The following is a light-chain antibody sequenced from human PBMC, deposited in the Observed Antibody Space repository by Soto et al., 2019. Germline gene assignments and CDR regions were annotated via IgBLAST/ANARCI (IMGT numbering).Light chain of an antibody. V-gene: IGKV1-5*01. CDR1: QSISSW. CDR3: QQTRAYPST. J-gene: IGKJ4*01. Sequence: DIQMTQSPSSLSASVGDRVTITCRASQSISSWLAWYQQKPGKAPNLLIYGASTLQSGVPSRFSGSGSGTEFTLAISSLQAEDFASYYCQQTRAYPSTFGGGTKVEIK. CDR2: GAS.